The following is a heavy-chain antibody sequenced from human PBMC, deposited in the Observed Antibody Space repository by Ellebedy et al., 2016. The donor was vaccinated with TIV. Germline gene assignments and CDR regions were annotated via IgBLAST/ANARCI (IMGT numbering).Heavy chain of an antibody. J-gene: IGHJ3*02. CDR1: GFNFNTFF. D-gene: IGHD1-14*01. V-gene: IGHV3-23*01. CDR2: ISAGSDTT. CDR3: ANIWYGRSVDAFDI. Sequence: GESLKISCTASGFNFNTFFMSWVRQAPGKGLEWVSTISAGSDTTRLADSVKGRFTISRDSSKNSVYLRMNNLRVEDTAVYYCANIWYGRSVDAFDIWGQGTMVTVSS.